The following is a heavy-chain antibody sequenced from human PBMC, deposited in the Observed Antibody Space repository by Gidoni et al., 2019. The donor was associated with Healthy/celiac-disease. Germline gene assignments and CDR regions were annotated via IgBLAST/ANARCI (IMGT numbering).Heavy chain of an antibody. CDR3: ARYCSSTSCYVDPGLGNYYYGMDV. D-gene: IGHD2-2*01. CDR2: ISISSSYI. V-gene: IGHV3-21*01. CDR1: GFTFSSYS. J-gene: IGHJ6*02. Sequence: EVQLVESGGGLVTPGGSLRLSCAASGFTFSSYSMNWVRLAPGKGLEWVSSISISSSYIYYADSVKGRFTISRDNAKNSLYLQMNSLRAEDTAVYYCARYCSSTSCYVDPGLGNYYYGMDVWGQGTTVTVSS.